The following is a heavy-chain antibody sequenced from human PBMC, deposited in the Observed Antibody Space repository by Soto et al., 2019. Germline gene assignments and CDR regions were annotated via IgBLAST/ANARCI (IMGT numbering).Heavy chain of an antibody. CDR2: IRSKAYGGTT. V-gene: IGHV3-49*03. D-gene: IGHD3-3*01. CDR1: GFTVGDYA. CDR3: TRGGYYDFWSGFPERYYYYYYMDV. J-gene: IGHJ6*03. Sequence: GGSLRLSCTASGFTVGDYAMSWFRQAPGKGLEWVGFIRSKAYGGTTEYAASVKGRFTISRDDSKSIAYLQMNSLKTEDTAVYYCTRGGYYDFWSGFPERYYYYYYMDVWGKGTTVTVSS.